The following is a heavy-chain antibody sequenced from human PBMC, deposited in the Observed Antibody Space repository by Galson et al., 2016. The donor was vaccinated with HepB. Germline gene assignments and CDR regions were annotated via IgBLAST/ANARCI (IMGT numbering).Heavy chain of an antibody. CDR2: ISYDGRNI. CDR1: GFTFTTYA. V-gene: IGHV3-30*04. CDR3: AREDEQEIRGHYYYNGMDV. J-gene: IGHJ6*02. D-gene: IGHD3-10*01. Sequence: SLRLSCAVSGFTFTTYAMHWVRQAPGKGLEWVAAISYDGRNIYYADSVKGRFTISRDNSKNTPYLQVNSLRGEDTAVYYCAREDEQEIRGHYYYNGMDVWGQGAPVNVSS.